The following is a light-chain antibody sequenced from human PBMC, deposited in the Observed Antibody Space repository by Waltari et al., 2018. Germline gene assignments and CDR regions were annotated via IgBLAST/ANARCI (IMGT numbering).Light chain of an antibody. CDR1: QGIVNN. Sequence: DIQMTQSPSSLSASVGDTVPITCQATQGIVNNLNWYQQKPGKAPKLLIYRASSLQSGIPSRFSGRGSGTDFTLTISSLQPEDFASYYCQQGYTYPFTFGPGTKLDIK. J-gene: IGKJ3*01. V-gene: IGKV1-16*01. CDR3: QQGYTYPFT. CDR2: RAS.